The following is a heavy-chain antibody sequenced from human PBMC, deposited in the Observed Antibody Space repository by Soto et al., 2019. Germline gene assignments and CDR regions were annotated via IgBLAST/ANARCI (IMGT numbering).Heavy chain of an antibody. V-gene: IGHV4-59*01. CDR3: AREWMVDWFDP. D-gene: IGHD3-10*01. Sequence: KTSETLSLTCTVSGGSISSYYWSWIRQPPGKGLEWIGYIYYSGSTNYNPSLKSRVTISVDTSKNQFSLKLSSVTAADTAVYYCAREWMVDWFDPWGQGTLVTVSS. CDR2: IYYSGST. J-gene: IGHJ5*02. CDR1: GGSISSYY.